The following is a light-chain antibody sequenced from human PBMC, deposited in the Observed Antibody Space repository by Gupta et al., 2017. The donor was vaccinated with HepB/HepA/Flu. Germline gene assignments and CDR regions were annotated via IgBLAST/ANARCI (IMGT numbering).Light chain of an antibody. CDR3: QSYDSSLSGSNVV. CDR2: GNS. J-gene: IGLJ2*01. Sequence: QSVLTQRPSVTGTTGQRVTISCTGSSSNIGAGYDVHWYQQLPGTVPKLLIYGNSNRPSGVPDRFSGSKSGTSASLAITGLQAEDEADYYCQSYDSSLSGSNVVFGGGTKLTVL. V-gene: IGLV1-40*01. CDR1: SSNIGAGYD.